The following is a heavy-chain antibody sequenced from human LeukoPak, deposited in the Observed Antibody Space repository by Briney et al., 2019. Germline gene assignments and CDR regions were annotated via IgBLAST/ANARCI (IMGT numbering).Heavy chain of an antibody. Sequence: ASVKVSCKASGYTFTSYGISWVRQAPGQGPEWMGWINPNSGGTNYAQKFQGRVTMTRDTSINTTYMELSRLKSDDTAVYYCARDVRRNNSSHIDCWGQGALATVSS. V-gene: IGHV1-2*02. D-gene: IGHD6-13*01. CDR3: ARDVRRNNSSHIDC. CDR2: INPNSGGT. CDR1: GYTFTSYG. J-gene: IGHJ4*02.